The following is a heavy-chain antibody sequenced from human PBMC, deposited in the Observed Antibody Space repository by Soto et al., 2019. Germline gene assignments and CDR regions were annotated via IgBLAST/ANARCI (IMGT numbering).Heavy chain of an antibody. Sequence: SVKVSCKASGGSFTYTLSRVRQAPGQGLGWMGGIIPIFGTTNYAQKFQGRVTITADESTKTAYMELSTLRSEDTADYYCARLHSHGTYEMDVLCQETTVTISS. D-gene: IGHD5-18*01. J-gene: IGHJ6*02. V-gene: IGHV1-69*13. CDR1: GGSFTYT. CDR3: ARLHSHGTYEMDV. CDR2: IIPIFGTT.